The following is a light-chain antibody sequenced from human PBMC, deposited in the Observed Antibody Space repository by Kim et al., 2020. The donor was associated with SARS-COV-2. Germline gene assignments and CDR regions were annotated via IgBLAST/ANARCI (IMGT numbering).Light chain of an antibody. CDR3: SSYTSHLTYV. CDR2: DVN. J-gene: IGLJ1*01. V-gene: IGLV2-14*03. Sequence: GQSRTISCTGTSSDVGGSNYVSWYQQHPDKAPKIMIYDVNNRPSGVSNRFSGSKSGNTASLTISGLQAEDEADYYCSSYTSHLTYVFGTGTKVTVL. CDR1: SSDVGGSNY.